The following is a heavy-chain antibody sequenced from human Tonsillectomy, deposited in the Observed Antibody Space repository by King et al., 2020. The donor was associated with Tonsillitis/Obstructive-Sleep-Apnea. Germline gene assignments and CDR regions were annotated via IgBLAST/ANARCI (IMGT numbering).Heavy chain of an antibody. CDR2: IYHSGGT. CDR3: ARVMGNGNCNGGSCRPFVY. J-gene: IGHJ4*02. D-gene: IGHD2-15*01. V-gene: IGHV4-34*01. CDR1: GGSSSGYY. Sequence: VQLQQWGAGLLKPSETLSLTCAVYGGSSSGYYWTWIRQPPGKGLEWIGEIYHSGGTNYNPSLKSRVTISVDASKNQFSLKVDSVTAADTAVYYCARVMGNGNCNGGSCRPFVYWCEGTLVIVSS.